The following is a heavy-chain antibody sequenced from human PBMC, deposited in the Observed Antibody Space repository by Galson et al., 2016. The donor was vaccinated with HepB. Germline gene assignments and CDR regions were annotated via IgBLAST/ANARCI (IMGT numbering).Heavy chain of an antibody. D-gene: IGHD1-20*01. J-gene: IGHJ4*02. V-gene: IGHV5-51*01. Sequence: SGAEVKKPGESLKISCKGFGFSFSTYWIGWVRQMPGKGLEWMGIIYPGDSDTRYSPSFQGQVTISADKSIRTAYLQWNSLKASDTAMYYCARRVVYNWNLFDNWGQGTPVTVSS. CDR3: ARRVVYNWNLFDN. CDR2: IYPGDSDT. CDR1: GFSFSTYW.